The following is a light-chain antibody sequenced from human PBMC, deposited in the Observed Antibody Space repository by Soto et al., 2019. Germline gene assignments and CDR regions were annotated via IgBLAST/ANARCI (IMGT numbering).Light chain of an antibody. CDR2: DAS. CDR3: QQYNNWPRT. Sequence: EIVLTQSPATLSLSPGEIATLSFSASQSVSSYFAWYQQKPGQAPRLLIYDASNRATGIPARFSGSGSGTDFTLTISSLQSEDFAVYYCQQYNNWPRTFGQGTKVDIK. J-gene: IGKJ1*01. CDR1: QSVSSY. V-gene: IGKV3-11*01.